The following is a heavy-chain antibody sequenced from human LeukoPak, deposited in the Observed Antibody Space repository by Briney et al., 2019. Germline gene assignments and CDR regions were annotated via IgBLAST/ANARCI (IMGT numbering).Heavy chain of an antibody. CDR1: GYTFTSYD. Sequence: ASVKVSCKASGYTFTSYDINWVRQATGQGLEWMGWMNPNSGNTGYAQKFQGRVTMTRNTSISTAYMELSSLRSEDTAVYYCARAKVGELFGWFDPWGQGTLVTVSS. CDR2: MNPNSGNT. V-gene: IGHV1-8*01. D-gene: IGHD3-10*01. J-gene: IGHJ5*02. CDR3: ARAKVGELFGWFDP.